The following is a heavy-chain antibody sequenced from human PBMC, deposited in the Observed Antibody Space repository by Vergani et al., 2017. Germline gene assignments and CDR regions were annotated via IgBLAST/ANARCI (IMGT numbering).Heavy chain of an antibody. CDR1: SFSVSSHY. CDR2: INIGGRT. Sequence: LVESGGGLVQPGGSLRLFCAASSFSVSSHYMTWVRQAPGKGLEWVSNINIGGRTSYADPVKGRLTLTRDDSKNTLHLQMNSLRPEDTAVYYCARGMTTETTDLDGFDIWGQGRMVSVSS. J-gene: IGHJ3*02. CDR3: ARGMTTETTDLDGFDI. V-gene: IGHV3-66*02. D-gene: IGHD4-17*01.